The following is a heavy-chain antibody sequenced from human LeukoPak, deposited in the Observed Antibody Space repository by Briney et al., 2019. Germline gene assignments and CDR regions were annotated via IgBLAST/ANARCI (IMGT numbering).Heavy chain of an antibody. V-gene: IGHV3-30*18. D-gene: IGHD1-26*01. CDR3: AKRGSGNYYWFDY. Sequence: PGRSLRLSCVASGFTFRGNGMHWVRQAPGKGLEWVTFTSYDGSDKYYADSVKGRFTISRDNSKNTLFLQMNSLRAEGTAVYYCAKRGSGNYYWFDYWGQGTLVTVSS. J-gene: IGHJ4*02. CDR2: TSYDGSDK. CDR1: GFTFRGNG.